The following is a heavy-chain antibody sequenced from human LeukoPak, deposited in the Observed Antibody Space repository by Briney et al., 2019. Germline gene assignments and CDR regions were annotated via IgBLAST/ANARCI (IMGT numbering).Heavy chain of an antibody. CDR1: GFTFSSYW. Sequence: PGGSLRLSCAASGFTFSSYWMSWVRQAPGKGLEWVANIKQDGSEKYYVDSVKGRFTISRDNAKNSLYLQMNSLRAEDTAVYYCARDLGILVVGAVGYFDYWGQGTLVTVSS. CDR3: ARDLGILVVGAVGYFDY. D-gene: IGHD1-26*01. V-gene: IGHV3-7*01. J-gene: IGHJ4*02. CDR2: IKQDGSEK.